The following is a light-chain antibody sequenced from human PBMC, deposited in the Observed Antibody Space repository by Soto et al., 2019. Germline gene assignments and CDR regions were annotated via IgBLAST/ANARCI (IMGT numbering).Light chain of an antibody. CDR1: QSISIW. CDR3: QQYHSSLWT. V-gene: IGKV1-5*03. J-gene: IGKJ1*01. CDR2: KAS. Sequence: DIQMTQSPSTLSASVGDRVTITCRARQSISIWLAWYQQKPGKAPKLLIYKASSLESGVPSRFSGSGSGTEFTLTISSLQPDDFATYYCQQYHSSLWTFGQGTKVEIK.